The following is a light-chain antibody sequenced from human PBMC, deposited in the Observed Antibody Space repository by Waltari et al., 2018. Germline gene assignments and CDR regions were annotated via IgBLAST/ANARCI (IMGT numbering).Light chain of an antibody. CDR2: DVT. J-gene: IGLJ3*02. CDR3: CSYTSSVSWV. Sequence: QSALTQPASVSGSPGQSITIPCTGSSSDVGRTNYCSRYQQPPGKALKLLIFDVTNRPSEISSRFTVSKSGNTASLTISGLQAEDEADYYCCSYTSSVSWVFGGGTKVTVL. V-gene: IGLV2-14*03. CDR1: SSDVGRTNY.